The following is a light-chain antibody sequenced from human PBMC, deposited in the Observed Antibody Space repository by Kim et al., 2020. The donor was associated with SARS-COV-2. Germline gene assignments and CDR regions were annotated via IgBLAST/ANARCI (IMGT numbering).Light chain of an antibody. J-gene: IGLJ3*02. CDR1: SLRTYY. Sequence: SSELTQDPAVSVALGQTVRITCQGDSLRTYYASWYQQKPGQAPVVVIYGKNNRPSGIPDRFSGSSSGNTASLTITGAQAEDEADYYCNSRDSSGNHWVFGGGTQLNVL. V-gene: IGLV3-19*01. CDR2: GKN. CDR3: NSRDSSGNHWV.